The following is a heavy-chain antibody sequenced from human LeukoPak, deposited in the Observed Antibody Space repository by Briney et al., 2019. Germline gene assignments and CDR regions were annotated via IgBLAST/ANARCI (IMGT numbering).Heavy chain of an antibody. CDR2: ISSSGSTI. J-gene: IGHJ4*02. D-gene: IGHD2-8*01. CDR1: GFTFSDYY. Sequence: GGSLRLSCAASGFTFSDYYMSWIRQAPGKGLEWVSYISSSGSTIYYADSVKGRFTIPRDNAKNSLYLQMNSLRAEDTAVYYCARDLSVWNFDYWGQGTLVTVSS. CDR3: ARDLSVWNFDY. V-gene: IGHV3-11*01.